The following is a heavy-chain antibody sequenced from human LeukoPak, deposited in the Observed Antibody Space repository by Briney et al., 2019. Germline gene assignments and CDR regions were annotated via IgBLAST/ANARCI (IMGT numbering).Heavy chain of an antibody. D-gene: IGHD3-10*01. Sequence: ASVKVSCKASGYTFTGYYMHWVRQAPGQGLEWMGWINPNSGGTNYAQKFQGRVTMTRDTSISTAYMELSRLRSDDTAVYYCAREFYYGSGSYWENDAFDIWGQGTMVTVSS. CDR3: AREFYYGSGSYWENDAFDI. J-gene: IGHJ3*02. V-gene: IGHV1-2*02. CDR2: INPNSGGT. CDR1: GYTFTGYY.